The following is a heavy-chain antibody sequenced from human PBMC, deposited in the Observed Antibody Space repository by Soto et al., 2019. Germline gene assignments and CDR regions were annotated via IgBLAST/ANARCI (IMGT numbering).Heavy chain of an antibody. V-gene: IGHV1-18*01. J-gene: IGHJ1*01. D-gene: IGHD4-17*01. CDR1: GYTFTSYG. Sequence: GASVKVSCKASGYTFTSYGISWVRQAPGQGLEWMGWISPSSGNTNYAQKLQGRVTMTRDTSTSTVYMELSSLRSEDTAVYYCARGHPDYGDYYFQHWGQGTLVTVSS. CDR3: ARGHPDYGDYYFQH. CDR2: ISPSSGNT.